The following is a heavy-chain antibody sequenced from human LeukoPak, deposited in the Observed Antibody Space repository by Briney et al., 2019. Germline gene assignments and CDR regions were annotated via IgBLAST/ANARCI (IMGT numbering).Heavy chain of an antibody. V-gene: IGHV1-18*01. CDR2: ISGSNGDT. Sequence: ASVKVSCKAVGYSFTSYGVVWVRQAPGQGLEWMAWISGSNGDTNFAQKIQGRVTLTTDTSTSTAYMELMSLRSDDTAAYFCARGPRRWLQLTYFDYWGQETLVTVSS. J-gene: IGHJ4*02. CDR1: GYSFTSYG. D-gene: IGHD5-24*01. CDR3: ARGPRRWLQLTYFDY.